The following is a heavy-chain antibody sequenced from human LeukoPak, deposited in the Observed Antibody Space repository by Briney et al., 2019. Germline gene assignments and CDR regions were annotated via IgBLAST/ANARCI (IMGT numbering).Heavy chain of an antibody. CDR1: GFTFNNYA. V-gene: IGHV3-21*01. J-gene: IGHJ4*02. CDR3: ARGWNFDY. Sequence: GSLRLSCAASGFTFNNYAMSWVRQAPGKGLEWVSSISSSSSYIYYADSVKGRFTISRDNAKNSLYLQMNSLRAEDTAVYYCARGWNFDYWGQGTLVTVSS. CDR2: ISSSSSYI. D-gene: IGHD3-3*01.